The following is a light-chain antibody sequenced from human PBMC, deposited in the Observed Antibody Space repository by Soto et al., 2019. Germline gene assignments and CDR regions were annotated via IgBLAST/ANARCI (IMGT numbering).Light chain of an antibody. CDR1: QSISSY. CDR3: QQSYSTPGT. V-gene: IGKV1-39*01. CDR2: AAS. Sequence: DIQMTQSPSSLSASLGDRVTITFPASQSISSYLNWYQQKPGKAPKLLIYAASSLQSGVPSRFSGSGSGTDFTLTISSLQPEDFATYYCQQSYSTPGTFGQGTKVDIK. J-gene: IGKJ1*01.